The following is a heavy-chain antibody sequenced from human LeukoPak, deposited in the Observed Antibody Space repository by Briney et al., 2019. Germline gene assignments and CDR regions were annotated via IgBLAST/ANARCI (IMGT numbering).Heavy chain of an antibody. CDR1: GYTFTSYY. CDR3: ASLRGAYGSGDYFDY. J-gene: IGHJ4*02. V-gene: IGHV1-46*01. D-gene: IGHD5-12*01. CDR2: INPSGGST. Sequence: ASVKVSCKASGYTFTSYYMHLVRQAPRQGLEWMGIINPSGGSTSYAQKFQGRVTMTRDTSTSTVYMELSSLRSGDTAVYYCASLRGAYGSGDYFDYWGQGTLVTVSS.